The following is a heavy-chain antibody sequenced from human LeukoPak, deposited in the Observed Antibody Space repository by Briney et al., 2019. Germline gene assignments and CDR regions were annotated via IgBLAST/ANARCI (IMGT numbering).Heavy chain of an antibody. J-gene: IGHJ2*01. CDR2: IIPIFGTA. CDR3: ARYSSGYSYWYFDL. Sequence: GSSVNVSCKASGRTFSIYAISWVRQPPGQGLEWMGRIIPIFGTANYAQKFQGRVTITADKSTSTAYMELSSLRSEDTAVYYCARYSSGYSYWYFDLWGRGTLVTVSS. D-gene: IGHD6-19*01. V-gene: IGHV1-69*06. CDR1: GRTFSIYA.